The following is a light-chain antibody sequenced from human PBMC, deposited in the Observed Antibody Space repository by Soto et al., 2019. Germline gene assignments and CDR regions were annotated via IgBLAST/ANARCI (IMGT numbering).Light chain of an antibody. Sequence: DIVMAQSPDSLAVSVGERATINCKYSHSILYSSNKNHYLDWYQQKPGQPPKLLIHWASTRESGVPDRFSGSGSGTDFTLTINTVQAEDVAVYYCQQYYSTPITFGQGTRLEIK. J-gene: IGKJ5*01. V-gene: IGKV4-1*01. CDR2: WAS. CDR3: QQYYSTPIT. CDR1: HSILYSSNKNHY.